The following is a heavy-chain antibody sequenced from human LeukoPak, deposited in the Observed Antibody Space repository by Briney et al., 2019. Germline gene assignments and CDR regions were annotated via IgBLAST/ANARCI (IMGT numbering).Heavy chain of an antibody. J-gene: IGHJ4*02. CDR3: AREVIIAAAGAFDY. CDR2: ISYDGSNK. Sequence: GRSLRLSCAASGFTFSSYAMHWVRQAPGKGLEWVAVISYDGSNKYYADSVKGRFTISRDNSKNTLYLQMNSLRAEDTAVYYCAREVIIAAAGAFDYRGQGTLVTVSS. CDR1: GFTFSSYA. V-gene: IGHV3-30-3*01. D-gene: IGHD6-13*01.